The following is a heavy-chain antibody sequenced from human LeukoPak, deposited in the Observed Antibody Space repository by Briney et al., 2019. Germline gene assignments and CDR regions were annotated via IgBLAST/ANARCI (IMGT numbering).Heavy chain of an antibody. J-gene: IGHJ3*02. Sequence: SETLSLTCAVYGGSFSGYYWSWIRQPPGKGLEWIGYNSGSTNYNPSLKSRVTILLDRSKNQSSLKLSSVTAADTAIYYCARGRGYGGNYLRSFDIWGQGTMVTVSS. CDR3: ARGRGYGGNYLRSFDI. CDR1: GGSFSGYY. D-gene: IGHD1-26*01. V-gene: IGHV4-59*08. CDR2: NSGST.